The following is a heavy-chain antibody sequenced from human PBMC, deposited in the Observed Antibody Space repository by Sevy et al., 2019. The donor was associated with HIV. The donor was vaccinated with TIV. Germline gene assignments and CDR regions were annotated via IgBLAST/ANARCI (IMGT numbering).Heavy chain of an antibody. CDR2: FDPEDGDPEDGKT. J-gene: IGHJ4*02. D-gene: IGHD3-22*01. V-gene: IGHV1-24*01. CDR1: GYTLAKFS. CDR3: ASSEDYYDSSGYPFDY. Sequence: ASVKVSCKVSGYTLAKFSIHWVRQAPGKGLEWMTSFDPEDGDPEDGKTIYAQKFLGRVTMTEDTSTDTAYMELSSLRSVDTAVYYCASSEDYYDSSGYPFDYWGQGTLVTVSS.